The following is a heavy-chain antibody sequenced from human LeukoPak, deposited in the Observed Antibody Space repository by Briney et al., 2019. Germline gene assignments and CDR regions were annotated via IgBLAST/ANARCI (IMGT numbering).Heavy chain of an antibody. CDR1: GYTFTSYG. CDR2: ISAYNGNT. CDR3: ARGVYGDYNNWFDP. D-gene: IGHD4-17*01. Sequence: GASVKVSCKASGYTFTSYGISWVRQAPGQGLEWMGWISAYNGNTNYAQKPQGRVTMTTDTSTSTAYMELRSLRSDDTAVYYCARGVYGDYNNWFDPWGQGTLVTVSS. J-gene: IGHJ5*02. V-gene: IGHV1-18*01.